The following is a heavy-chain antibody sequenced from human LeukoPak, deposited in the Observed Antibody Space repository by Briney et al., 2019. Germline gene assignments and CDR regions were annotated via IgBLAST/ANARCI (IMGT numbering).Heavy chain of an antibody. J-gene: IGHJ1*01. Sequence: GGSLRLSCAASGFTFSSYGMHWVRQAPGKGLEWVAVISHDGSNKYYADSVKGRFTISRDNSKNTLYLQMNSLRAEDTAVYYCARAARPPFKYDSSGYYPGGAEYFQHWGQGTLVTVSS. V-gene: IGHV3-30*03. CDR2: ISHDGSNK. CDR3: ARAARPPFKYDSSGYYPGGAEYFQH. CDR1: GFTFSSYG. D-gene: IGHD3-22*01.